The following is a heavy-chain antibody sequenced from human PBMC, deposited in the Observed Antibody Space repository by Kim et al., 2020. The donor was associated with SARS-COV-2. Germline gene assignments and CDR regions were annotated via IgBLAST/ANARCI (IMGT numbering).Heavy chain of an antibody. Sequence: SETLSLTCAVYGGSFSGYYWSWIRQPPGKGLEWIGEINHSGSTNYNPSLKSRVTISVDTSKNQFSLKLSSVTAADTAVYYCASGVGSMAAAGIGGAYYFDYWGQGTLVTVSS. V-gene: IGHV4-34*01. J-gene: IGHJ4*02. CDR1: GGSFSGYY. CDR2: INHSGST. D-gene: IGHD6-13*01. CDR3: ASGVGSMAAAGIGGAYYFDY.